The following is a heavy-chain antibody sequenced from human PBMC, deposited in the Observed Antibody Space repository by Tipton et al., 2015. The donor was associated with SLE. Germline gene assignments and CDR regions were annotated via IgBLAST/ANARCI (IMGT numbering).Heavy chain of an antibody. CDR3: ARAYKGDAFDM. J-gene: IGHJ3*02. V-gene: IGHV3-21*01. D-gene: IGHD3-10*01. Sequence: SLRLSCAASGFIFSSYAMNWVRQAPGKGLEWVSSITTSSTYIYYADSVKGRFTISRDNAENSLYLQMNSLRAEDTAVYYCARAYKGDAFDMWGQGTMVTVSS. CDR2: ITTSSTYI. CDR1: GFIFSSYA.